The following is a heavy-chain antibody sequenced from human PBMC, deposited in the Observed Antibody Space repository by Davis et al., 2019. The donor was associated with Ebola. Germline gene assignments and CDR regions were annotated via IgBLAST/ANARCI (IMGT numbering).Heavy chain of an antibody. J-gene: IGHJ6*02. CDR3: ARDAYGMDV. V-gene: IGHV3-11*06. CDR2: ISSSSSYI. CDR1: GFTFSDYY. Sequence: PSETLSLTCAASGFTFSDYYMSWIRQAPGKGLEWVSSISSSSSYIYYADSVKGRFTISRDTSKNTLYLQVNSLRTEDTAVYYCARDAYGMDVWGHGTTVTVSS.